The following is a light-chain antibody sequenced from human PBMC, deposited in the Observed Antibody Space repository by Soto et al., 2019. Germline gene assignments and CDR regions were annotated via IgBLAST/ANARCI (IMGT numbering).Light chain of an antibody. CDR2: GNS. V-gene: IGLV1-40*01. J-gene: IGLJ2*01. CDR3: QSYDSSLSGYVV. CDR1: SSNIGAGYD. Sequence: QLVLTQPPSVSGAPGQRVTISCTGSSSNIGAGYDVHWYQQLPGTAPKLLIYGNSNRPSVVPDRFSGSKSGTSASLAITGLQAEDEADYYCQSYDSSLSGYVVFGGVTKLNVL.